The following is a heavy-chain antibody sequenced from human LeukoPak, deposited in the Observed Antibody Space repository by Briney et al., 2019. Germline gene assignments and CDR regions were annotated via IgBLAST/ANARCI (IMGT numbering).Heavy chain of an antibody. D-gene: IGHD1-26*01. CDR3: ARYDGSPANYLDC. J-gene: IGHJ4*02. CDR1: GGSISGYY. V-gene: IGHV4-59*08. Sequence: SETLSLTCTVSGGSISGYYWSWIRRPPGKGLEWIGRIHYSGSTKYNPSLKSRVTIFVDTSNNQFSLKLSSVTAADTAVYYCARYDGSPANYLDCWGQGNLVTVSS. CDR2: IHYSGST.